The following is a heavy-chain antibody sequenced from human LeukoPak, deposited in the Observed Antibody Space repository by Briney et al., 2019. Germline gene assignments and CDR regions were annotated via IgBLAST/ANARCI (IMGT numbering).Heavy chain of an antibody. J-gene: IGHJ4*02. CDR3: ARGGRYSSAWYDY. V-gene: IGHV1-8*01. Sequence: GASVKVYCKASGYTFTSYHISWVRQATGQGLEWMGWMNPNSGDTGYAQKFQGRVTMTRNASISTAYMEMSSLRSDDTAVFYCARGGRYSSAWYDYWGQGTLVTVSS. CDR1: GYTFTSYH. D-gene: IGHD6-19*01. CDR2: MNPNSGDT.